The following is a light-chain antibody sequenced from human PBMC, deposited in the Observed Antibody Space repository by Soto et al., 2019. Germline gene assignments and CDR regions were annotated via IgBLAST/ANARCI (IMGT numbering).Light chain of an antibody. J-gene: IGKJ1*01. CDR1: QSVSSN. Sequence: EIVMTQSPATLSVSPGERATLSCRASQSVSSNLAWYQQKVGQAPRVLIYDVSTRATGIPGRFSGSGSGTEFTLTITSLQSEDFAVYYCQQYNNWPETFGPGTKVEIK. CDR2: DVS. CDR3: QQYNNWPET. V-gene: IGKV3-15*01.